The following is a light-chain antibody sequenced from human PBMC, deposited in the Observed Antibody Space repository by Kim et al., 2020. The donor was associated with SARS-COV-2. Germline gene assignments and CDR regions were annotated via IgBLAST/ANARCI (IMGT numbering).Light chain of an antibody. CDR2: GAS. CDR3: QHYNNWPPWT. J-gene: IGKJ1*01. V-gene: IGKV3-15*01. CDR1: QTISTN. Sequence: SPGERATLSCRASQTISTNLAWYHQKPGQAPRLLIYGASTRATGIPARFSGSGSGTEFTLTISSLQSEDFAVYYCQHYNNWPPWTFGQGTKVDIK.